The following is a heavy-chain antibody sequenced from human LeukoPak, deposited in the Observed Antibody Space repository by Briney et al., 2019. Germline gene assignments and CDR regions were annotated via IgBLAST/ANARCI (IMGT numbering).Heavy chain of an antibody. CDR1: GFTVSSNY. CDR2: IYSGGNT. CDR3: ARDGGNYYPAY. Sequence: GGSLRLSCAASGFTVSSNYMSWLRQAPGKGLEWVSVIYSGGNTYYADSVKGRFTISRDNSKNTLYLQMNSLRAEDTAVYYCARDGGNYYPAYWGQGTLVTVSS. D-gene: IGHD1-26*01. V-gene: IGHV3-53*01. J-gene: IGHJ4*02.